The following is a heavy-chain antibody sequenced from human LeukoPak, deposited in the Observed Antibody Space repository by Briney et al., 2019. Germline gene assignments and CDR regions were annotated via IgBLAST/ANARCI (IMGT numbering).Heavy chain of an antibody. D-gene: IGHD3-9*01. CDR2: IYTSGST. CDR3: ARERRRGYDILMYGWFDP. Sequence: GSLRLSCAASGFTFSDYYMSWIRQPAGKGLEWIGRIYTSGSTNYNPSLKSRVTMSVDTSKNQFSLKLSSVTAADTAVYYCARERRRGYDILMYGWFDPWGQGTLVTVSS. CDR1: GFTFSDYY. V-gene: IGHV4-4*07. J-gene: IGHJ5*02.